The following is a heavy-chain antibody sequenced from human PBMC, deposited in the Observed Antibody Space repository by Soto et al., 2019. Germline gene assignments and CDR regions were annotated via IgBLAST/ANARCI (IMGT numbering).Heavy chain of an antibody. V-gene: IGHV3-48*03. CDR3: ARDPAIYSGKFDYGLDV. Sequence: GGSLRLSCAVSGFTFSSYEMNWVRQAPGKGLEWVSYIGTSGKTIYYADSVRGSFTISRDNAKNSLYLQMNSLRAEDTAVYFCARDPAIYSGKFDYGLDVWGRGTTVTVSS. J-gene: IGHJ6*02. D-gene: IGHD4-4*01. CDR1: GFTFSSYE. CDR2: IGTSGKTI.